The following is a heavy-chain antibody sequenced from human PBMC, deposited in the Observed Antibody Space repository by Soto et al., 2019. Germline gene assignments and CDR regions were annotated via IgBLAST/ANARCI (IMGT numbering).Heavy chain of an antibody. J-gene: IGHJ6*02. D-gene: IGHD3-3*01. CDR1: GFTFSDYY. CDR2: ISSSSSYT. V-gene: IGHV3-11*03. CDR3: ARGEEYYDFWSGSYYYYGMDV. Sequence: PGGSLRLSCAASGFTFSDYYMSWIRQAPGKGLEWVSYISSSSSYTNYADSVKGRFTISRDNAKNSLYLQMNSLRAEDTAVYYCARGEEYYDFWSGSYYYYGMDVWGQGTTVTVFS.